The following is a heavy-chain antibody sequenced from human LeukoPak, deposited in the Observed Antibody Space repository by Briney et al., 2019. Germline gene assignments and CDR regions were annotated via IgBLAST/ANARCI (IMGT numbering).Heavy chain of an antibody. D-gene: IGHD3-10*01. CDR3: AKDIDSGNSEYYFDY. V-gene: IGHV3-43*02. Sequence: GGSLRLSCAASGFTFDDYAMHWVRQAPGKGLEWVSLICGDGGSTYYADSVKGRFTISRDNSKNSLYLQMNSLRTEDTALYYCAKDIDSGNSEYYFDYWGQGTLVTVSS. CDR1: GFTFDDYA. CDR2: ICGDGGST. J-gene: IGHJ4*02.